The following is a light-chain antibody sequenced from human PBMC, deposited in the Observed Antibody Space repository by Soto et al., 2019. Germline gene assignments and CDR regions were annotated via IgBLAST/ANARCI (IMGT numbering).Light chain of an antibody. CDR3: PSYTSSSTWV. CDR1: SSDVGGYNY. J-gene: IGLJ3*02. V-gene: IGLV2-14*01. CDR2: EVS. Sequence: QSALTQPASVSGSPGQSITISCTGTSSDVGGYNYVSWYQQHPGKAPKLMIYEVSNRPSGVSNRFSGSKSGNTASLAISGLQAVDEADYYCPSYTSSSTWVFGGGTKLTVL.